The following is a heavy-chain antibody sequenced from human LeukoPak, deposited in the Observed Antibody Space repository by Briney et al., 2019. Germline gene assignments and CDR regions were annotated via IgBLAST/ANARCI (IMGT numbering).Heavy chain of an antibody. J-gene: IGHJ6*03. V-gene: IGHV4-61*05. D-gene: IGHD6-13*01. Sequence: SETLSLTCTVSGGSISSSSYYWGWIRQPPEKVLEWIGRIYTSGSTNYNPSLKSRVTMSVDTSKNQFSLKLSSVTAADTAVYYCARSRPYSSSWYGYYYYMDVWGKGTTVTVSS. CDR2: IYTSGST. CDR1: GGSISSSSYY. CDR3: ARSRPYSSSWYGYYYYMDV.